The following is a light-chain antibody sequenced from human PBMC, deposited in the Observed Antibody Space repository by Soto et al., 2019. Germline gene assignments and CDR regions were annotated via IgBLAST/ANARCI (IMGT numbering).Light chain of an antibody. Sequence: QSALTQPASVSGAPGQSITISCTGTSSDVGGYNYVSWYQQHPGKAPKLIIYGGTNRPSGVSNRFSASKSGNTASLAISGLQAEDEADYYCSSYTTSSTYVFGTGTKVTVL. J-gene: IGLJ1*01. V-gene: IGLV2-14*03. CDR2: GGT. CDR1: SSDVGGYNY. CDR3: SSYTTSSTYV.